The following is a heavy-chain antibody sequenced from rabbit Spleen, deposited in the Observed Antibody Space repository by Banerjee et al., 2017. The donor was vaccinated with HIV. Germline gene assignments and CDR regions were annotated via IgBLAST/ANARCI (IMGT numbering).Heavy chain of an antibody. CDR1: GFSFSNKAV. D-gene: IGHD1-1*01. CDR3: ARDSSSSFSSYGMDL. V-gene: IGHV1S45*01. J-gene: IGHJ6*01. Sequence: QEQLKESGGGLVQPGGSLKLSCTASGFSFSNKAVMYWVRQAPGKGLEWIACINAITGKAVYANWAKGRSTFSKSSSTTVTLQMTSLTAADTATYFCARDSSSSFSSYGMDLWGPGTLVTVS. CDR2: INAITGKA.